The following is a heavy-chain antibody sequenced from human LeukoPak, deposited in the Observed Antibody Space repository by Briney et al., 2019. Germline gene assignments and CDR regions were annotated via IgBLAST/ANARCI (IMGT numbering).Heavy chain of an antibody. V-gene: IGHV3-23*01. CDR3: AKGSKLLVFTRDHYMHV. D-gene: IGHD3-9*01. CDR1: GFTFSSYA. Sequence: GGSLRLSCAASGFTFSSYAMSWVRQAPGKGLEWVSAISGSGGSTYYADSVKGRFTISRDNSKNTLYLQMNSLRAEDTAVYYCAKGSKLLVFTRDHYMHVWGKGTTVTISS. J-gene: IGHJ6*03. CDR2: ISGSGGST.